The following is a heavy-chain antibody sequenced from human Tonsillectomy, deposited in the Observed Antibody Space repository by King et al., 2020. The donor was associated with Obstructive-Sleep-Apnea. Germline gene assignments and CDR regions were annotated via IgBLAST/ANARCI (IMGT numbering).Heavy chain of an antibody. V-gene: IGHV3-30*02. CDR3: AKDRGGWGGRGSYYYYGMDV. CDR1: GFTFSSYG. CDR2: IRYDGSNK. J-gene: IGHJ6*02. D-gene: IGHD6-19*01. Sequence: VQLVESGGGVVQPGGSLRLSCAASGFTFSSYGMHWVRQAPGKGLEWVAFIRYDGSNKYYADSVKGRFTISRDNSKNTLYLQMNSLGAEDTAVYYCAKDRGGWGGRGSYYYYGMDVWGQGTTVTVSS.